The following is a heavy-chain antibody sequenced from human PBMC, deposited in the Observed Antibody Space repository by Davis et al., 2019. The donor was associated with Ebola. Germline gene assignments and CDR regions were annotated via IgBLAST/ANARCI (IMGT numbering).Heavy chain of an antibody. Sequence: SETLSLTCTVSGGSISSDGYYWSWIRQHPGKGLEWIGYIYYSGSTYYNPSLKSRVTISVDTSKNQFSLKLSSLTAADTAVYYCARGPWGCSSTSCFVWFDPWGQGTLVTVSS. CDR2: IYYSGST. V-gene: IGHV4-31*03. CDR1: GGSISSDGYY. J-gene: IGHJ5*02. D-gene: IGHD2-2*01. CDR3: ARGPWGCSSTSCFVWFDP.